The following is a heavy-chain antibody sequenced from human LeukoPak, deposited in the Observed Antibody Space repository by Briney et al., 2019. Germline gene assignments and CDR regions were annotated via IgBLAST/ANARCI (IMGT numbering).Heavy chain of an antibody. CDR2: ISSSGSTI. Sequence: TGGSLRLSCAASGFTFSSYEMNWVRQAPGKGLEWVSYISSSGSTIYYADSAKGRFTISRDNAKNSLYLQMNSLRAEDTAVYYCARANYGSGSPSDYWGQGTLVTVSS. CDR1: GFTFSSYE. D-gene: IGHD3-10*01. J-gene: IGHJ4*02. V-gene: IGHV3-48*03. CDR3: ARANYGSGSPSDY.